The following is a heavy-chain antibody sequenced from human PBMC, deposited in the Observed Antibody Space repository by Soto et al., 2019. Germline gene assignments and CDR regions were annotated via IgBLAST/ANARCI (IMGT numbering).Heavy chain of an antibody. CDR1: GGSVSSGSYY. CDR2: IYYSGST. CDR3: ARRDYYDSSGYPPFDY. V-gene: IGHV4-61*01. J-gene: IGHJ4*02. Sequence: SETLSLTCTVSGGSVSSGSYYWSWIRQPPGKGLEWIGYIYYSGSTNYNPSLKSRVTISVDTSKNQFSLKLSSVTAADTAVYYCARRDYYDSSGYPPFDYWGQGTLVTVS. D-gene: IGHD3-22*01.